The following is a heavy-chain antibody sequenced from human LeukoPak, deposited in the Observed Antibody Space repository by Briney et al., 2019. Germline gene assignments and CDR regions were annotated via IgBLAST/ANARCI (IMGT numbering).Heavy chain of an antibody. Sequence: SGGSLRLSCAASGFTFSSYVMHWVRQAPGKGLEWVAVISYDGSNKYYADSVKGRFTISRDNSKNTLYLQMNSLRAEDTAVYYCAKDQGIVVVVAATGTFDPWGQGTLVTVSS. CDR2: ISYDGSNK. CDR1: GFTFSSYV. J-gene: IGHJ5*02. D-gene: IGHD2-15*01. CDR3: AKDQGIVVVVAATGTFDP. V-gene: IGHV3-30*18.